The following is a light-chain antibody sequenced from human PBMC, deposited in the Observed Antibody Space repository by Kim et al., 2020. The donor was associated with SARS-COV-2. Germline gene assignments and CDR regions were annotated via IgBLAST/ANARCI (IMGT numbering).Light chain of an antibody. CDR1: QSVFSN. Sequence: SVSPGERATLSCRASQSVFSNLAWYQQKPGQTPRLLIYGASTRATGIAARFSGSGSGTEFTLTISSLQSEDFAVYYCQQYNDRPLTFGGGTKLEI. J-gene: IGKJ4*01. V-gene: IGKV3-15*01. CDR2: GAS. CDR3: QQYNDRPLT.